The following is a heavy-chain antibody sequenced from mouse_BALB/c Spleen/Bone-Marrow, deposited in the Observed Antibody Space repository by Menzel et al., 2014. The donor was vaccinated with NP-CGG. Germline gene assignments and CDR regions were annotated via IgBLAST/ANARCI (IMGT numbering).Heavy chain of an antibody. CDR3: AMITTY. CDR1: GFNIKDYY. V-gene: IGHV14-1*02. J-gene: IGHJ2*01. Sequence: VQLQQPGAELVRPGALVKLSCKASGFNIKDYYMHWVKQRPEQGLERIGWIDPENGNTIYDPKFQGKASITADTSSNPAYLQLSSLTSEDTAVYYCAMITTYWGQGTTLTVSS. D-gene: IGHD2-4*01. CDR2: IDPENGNT.